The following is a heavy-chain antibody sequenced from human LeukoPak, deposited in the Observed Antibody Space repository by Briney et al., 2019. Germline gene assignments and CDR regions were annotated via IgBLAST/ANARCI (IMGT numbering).Heavy chain of an antibody. CDR3: ARESGGGYYDILTGYSLDAFDI. D-gene: IGHD3-9*01. V-gene: IGHV3-30-3*01. CDR1: GFSFSSYA. CDR2: ISYDGSNK. J-gene: IGHJ3*02. Sequence: GGSLRLSCAAPGFSFSSYAMHWVRQAPGKGLEWVAVISYDGSNKYYADSVKGRFTISRDNSKNTLYLQMNSLRAEDTAVYYCARESGGGYYDILTGYSLDAFDIWGQGTMVTVSS.